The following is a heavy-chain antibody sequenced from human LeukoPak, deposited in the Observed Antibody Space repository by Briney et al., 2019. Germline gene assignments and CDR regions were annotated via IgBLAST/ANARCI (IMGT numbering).Heavy chain of an antibody. CDR3: ARLVEGYSFPAGFDY. CDR1: GFTFSDYY. CDR2: ISSSSSYT. D-gene: IGHD5-18*01. Sequence: GGSLRLSCAASGFTFSDYYMSWIRQAPGKGLEWVSYISSSSSYTNYADSVKGRFTISRDNAKNSLYLQMNSLRAEDTAVYYCARLVEGYSFPAGFDYWGQETLVTVSS. J-gene: IGHJ4*02. V-gene: IGHV3-11*06.